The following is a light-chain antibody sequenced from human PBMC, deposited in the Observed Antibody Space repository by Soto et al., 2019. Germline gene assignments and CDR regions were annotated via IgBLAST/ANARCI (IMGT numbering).Light chain of an antibody. CDR3: SSTMGV. CDR1: SSDVGAYDY. V-gene: IGLV2-14*01. Sequence: QSALTQPASVSGSPGQSITISCTGTSSDVGAYDYVTWYQQHPGKAPKVMIYDVSDRPSGVSNRFSGSKSGNTASLTISGLQAEDEAVYYCSSTMGVFGTGTKLTVL. J-gene: IGLJ1*01. CDR2: DVS.